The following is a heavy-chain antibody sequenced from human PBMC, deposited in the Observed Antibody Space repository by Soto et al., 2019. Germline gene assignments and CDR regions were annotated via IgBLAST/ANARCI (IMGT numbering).Heavy chain of an antibody. CDR1: GYTFTSHD. CDR3: ARWDYGDYARFDY. Sequence: QVQLVQSGAEVKKPGASVKVSCKASGYTFTSHDINWVRQATGQGLEWMGWMNPNSGNTGYAQKFRGRVTMTRSTSISTAYMELSSLRSEDTAVYYCARWDYGDYARFDYWGQGTLVTVSS. D-gene: IGHD4-17*01. V-gene: IGHV1-8*01. J-gene: IGHJ4*02. CDR2: MNPNSGNT.